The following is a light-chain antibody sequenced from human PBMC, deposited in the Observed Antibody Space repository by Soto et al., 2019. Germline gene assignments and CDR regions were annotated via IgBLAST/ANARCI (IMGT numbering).Light chain of an antibody. CDR1: PSVSRSY. CDR3: QQYGSSPWT. V-gene: IGKV3-20*01. J-gene: IGKJ1*01. Sequence: DIVLTQSPGALSLSPGERATLSCKASPSVSRSYLACYQQKPGQAPRLLIYGASSRATGIPDRFSSSGSGTDFIHTISILEPEDFAVYSCQQYGSSPWTFGQGTKVDIK. CDR2: GAS.